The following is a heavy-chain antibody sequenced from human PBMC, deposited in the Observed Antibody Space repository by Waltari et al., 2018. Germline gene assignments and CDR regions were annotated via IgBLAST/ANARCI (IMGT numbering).Heavy chain of an antibody. V-gene: IGHV4-38-2*01. CDR1: GYPLSSGSY. CDR3: ARHGQADWFDP. J-gene: IGHJ5*02. Sequence: QVHLQESGPGLVKLPEPLSLPSAVPGYPLSSGSYCGWIRQPPGKGLEWIGSIYHSGSTYYNPSLKSRVTISVDTSKNQFSLKLSSVTAADTAVYYCARHGQADWFDPWGQGTLVTVSS. CDR2: IYHSGST. D-gene: IGHD2-8*01.